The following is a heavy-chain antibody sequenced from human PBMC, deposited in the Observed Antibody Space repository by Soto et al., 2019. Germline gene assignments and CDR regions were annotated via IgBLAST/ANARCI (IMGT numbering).Heavy chain of an antibody. CDR1: GGSFRSYA. CDR3: ARSQGGSSSLDIFYYYYYGMDV. J-gene: IGHJ6*02. Sequence: QVQLVQSGAEVKKPGSSVKVSCKAPGGSFRSYAISWVRQAPGQGLEWMGGIIPIFGTAKYAQKFQGRVTITADESTSTGSMELSSLRSEDTAVYYCARSQGGSSSLDIFYYYYYGMDVWGQGTTVTVSS. D-gene: IGHD2-15*01. V-gene: IGHV1-69*01. CDR2: IIPIFGTA.